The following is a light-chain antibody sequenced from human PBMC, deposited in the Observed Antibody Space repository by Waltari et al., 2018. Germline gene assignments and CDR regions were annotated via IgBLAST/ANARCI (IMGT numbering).Light chain of an antibody. CDR3: AAWDDSLNGYWV. CDR2: SNN. J-gene: IGLJ3*02. V-gene: IGLV1-44*01. CDR1: SSNIGSNT. Sequence: QSVLTQPPPASGTPGQRVTSPCSGSSSNIGSNTVNWSQQPPGTPPKLLIYSNNQRPSGVPDRFSGSKSGTSASLAISGLQSEDEADYYCAAWDDSLNGYWVFGGGTKLTVL.